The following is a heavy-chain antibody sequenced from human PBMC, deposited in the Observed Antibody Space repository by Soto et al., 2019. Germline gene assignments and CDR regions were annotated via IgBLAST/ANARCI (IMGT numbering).Heavy chain of an antibody. Sequence: SETLSLTCAVYGGSFSGYYWSWIRQPPGKGLEWIGEINHSGSTNYNPSLKSRVTISVDTSKNQFSLKLSSVTAADTAVYYCARSPRRCSSTSCYYFDYWGQGTLVTVSS. D-gene: IGHD2-2*01. CDR1: GGSFSGYY. CDR3: ARSPRRCSSTSCYYFDY. CDR2: INHSGST. J-gene: IGHJ4*02. V-gene: IGHV4-34*01.